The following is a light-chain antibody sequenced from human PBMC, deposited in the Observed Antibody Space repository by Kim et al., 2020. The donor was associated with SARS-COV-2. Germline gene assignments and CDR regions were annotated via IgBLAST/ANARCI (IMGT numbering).Light chain of an antibody. CDR2: GTS. CDR3: QQYGSSPWT. Sequence: SPGEGATLSCGASQSVSSSLLAWYQRKPGQAPRLLIFGTSNRATGIPDRFSGSGSGRDFTLTISRLEPEDFAVYFCQQYGSSPWTFGRGTKVDIK. J-gene: IGKJ1*01. V-gene: IGKV3-20*01. CDR1: QSVSSSL.